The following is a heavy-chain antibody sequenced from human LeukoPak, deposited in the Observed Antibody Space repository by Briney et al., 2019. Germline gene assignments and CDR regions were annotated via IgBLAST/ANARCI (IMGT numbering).Heavy chain of an antibody. J-gene: IGHJ4*02. CDR1: GGTFISYA. Sequence: SVKVSCKASGGTFISYAISWMRQAPGQGLEWMGGIIPIFGTANYAQKFQGRVTITADKSTSTAYMELSSLRSEDTAVYYCARSYYYDNSGYFPTDYWGQGTLVTVSS. V-gene: IGHV1-69*06. CDR3: ARSYYYDNSGYFPTDY. D-gene: IGHD3-22*01. CDR2: IIPIFGTA.